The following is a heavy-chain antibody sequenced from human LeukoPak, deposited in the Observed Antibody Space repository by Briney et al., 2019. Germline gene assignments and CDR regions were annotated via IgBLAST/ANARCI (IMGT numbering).Heavy chain of an antibody. J-gene: IGHJ4*02. CDR1: GFTVSSNY. Sequence: GGSLRLSCAASGFTVSSNYMSWVRQAPGKGLEWVSVIYSGGSTYYADSMKGRFTISRDNFKNTLYLQMNSLRAEDTAVYYCAIGVVIPPQFVYWGQGTLVTVSS. D-gene: IGHD3-3*01. V-gene: IGHV3-53*01. CDR2: IYSGGST. CDR3: AIGVVIPPQFVY.